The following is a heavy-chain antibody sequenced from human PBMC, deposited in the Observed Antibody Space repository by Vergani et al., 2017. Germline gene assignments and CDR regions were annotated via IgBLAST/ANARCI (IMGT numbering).Heavy chain of an antibody. V-gene: IGHV3-30*19. CDR2: ISNDGRHT. Sequence: QVQLVESGGGVVQPGGSLRLSCAASGFTFSSNGMHWVRQAPGKGLEWVALISNDGRHTYYADSVRGRFSISRDNSKNTLYLQMNSLRTEDTANYYCRGEMDVWGKGTTVTVSS. J-gene: IGHJ6*04. CDR1: GFTFSSNG. CDR3: RGEMDV.